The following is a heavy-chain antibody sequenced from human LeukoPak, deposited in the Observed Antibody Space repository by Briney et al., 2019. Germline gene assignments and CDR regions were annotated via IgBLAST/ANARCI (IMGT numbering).Heavy chain of an antibody. Sequence: GGSLRLSCAASGFTFSSYEMNWVRQAPGKGLEWVSYISSSGSTIYYADSVKGRFTISRDNAKNSPYLQMNSLRAEDTALYYCARDGPGGDLPSVFDYWGQGTLVTVSS. V-gene: IGHV3-48*03. CDR2: ISSSGSTI. D-gene: IGHD2-21*02. J-gene: IGHJ4*02. CDR1: GFTFSSYE. CDR3: ARDGPGGDLPSVFDY.